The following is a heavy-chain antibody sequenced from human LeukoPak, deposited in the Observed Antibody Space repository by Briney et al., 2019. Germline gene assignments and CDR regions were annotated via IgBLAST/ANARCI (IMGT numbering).Heavy chain of an antibody. D-gene: IGHD2-2*01. CDR3: ASRRLLGYCSSTSCQTRYYYYYGMDV. Sequence: SETLSLTCAVYGGSFSGYYWSWIRQPPGKGLEWIGEINHSGSTNYNPSLKSRVTIPVDTSKNQFSLKLSSVTAADTAVYYCASRRLLGYCSSTSCQTRYYYYYGMDVWGQGTTVTVSS. CDR2: INHSGST. V-gene: IGHV4-34*01. J-gene: IGHJ6*02. CDR1: GGSFSGYY.